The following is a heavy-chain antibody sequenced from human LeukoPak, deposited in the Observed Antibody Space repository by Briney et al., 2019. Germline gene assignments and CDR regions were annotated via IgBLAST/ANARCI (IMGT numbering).Heavy chain of an antibody. CDR2: IWYDGSNK. D-gene: IGHD3-10*01. CDR3: AKGPWVRGRPGYLDY. V-gene: IGHV3-33*06. J-gene: IGHJ4*02. CDR1: GFTFSSYG. Sequence: PGGSLRLSCAASGFTFSSYGMHWVREAPGKGLEWLAVIWYDGSNKYYADSVKGRFTISRDNSKNTLYLQMTRQRAEDTAVYYCAKGPWVRGRPGYLDYWGQGTLVTLSS.